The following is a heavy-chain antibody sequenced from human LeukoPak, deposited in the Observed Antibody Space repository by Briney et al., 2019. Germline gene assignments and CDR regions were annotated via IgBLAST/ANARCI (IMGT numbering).Heavy chain of an antibody. D-gene: IGHD3-10*01. CDR1: GFTVGTKY. CDR2: LYSGGDT. V-gene: IGHV3-53*01. CDR3: ARVGDHYHWYFDL. J-gene: IGHJ2*01. Sequence: AGGSLRLSCAASGFTVGTKYMNWVRQAPGKGLEWVSILYSGGDTYYADSVKGRFTISRDNSRNTLSLQMNSLRVDDTAVYYCARVGDHYHWYFDLWAVAPWSLFPQ.